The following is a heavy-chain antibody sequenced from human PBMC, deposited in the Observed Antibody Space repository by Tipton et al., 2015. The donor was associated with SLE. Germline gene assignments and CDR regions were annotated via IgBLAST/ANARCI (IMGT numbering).Heavy chain of an antibody. V-gene: IGHV4-39*07. CDR1: GFTFSSYG. CDR3: AREYYDSSGYYVDY. J-gene: IGHJ4*02. CDR2: IYYTGST. Sequence: LRLSCAASGFTFSSYGMHWVRQPPGKGLEWIGSIYYTGSTYYSPSLKSRVTISVDTSKNQFSLMLSSVTAADTAVYYCAREYYDSSGYYVDYWGQGTLVTVSS. D-gene: IGHD3-22*01.